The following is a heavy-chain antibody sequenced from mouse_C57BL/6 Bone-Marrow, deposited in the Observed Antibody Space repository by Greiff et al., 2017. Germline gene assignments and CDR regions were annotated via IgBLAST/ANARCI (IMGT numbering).Heavy chain of an antibody. CDR2: LDPSVSYT. CDR3: ARESHYYSNPYAMDY. CDR1: GHTFTSYW. V-gene: IGHV1-69*01. Sequence: QVQLQQPGAALVMPGASVQLSCKASGHTFTSYWLHWVKQRPGQGLEWIRELDPSVSYTNYNQKFKGKSTLTVDKSASTAYMQLSSLASEDSAVYYCARESHYYSNPYAMDYWGQGTSVT. D-gene: IGHD2-5*01. J-gene: IGHJ4*01.